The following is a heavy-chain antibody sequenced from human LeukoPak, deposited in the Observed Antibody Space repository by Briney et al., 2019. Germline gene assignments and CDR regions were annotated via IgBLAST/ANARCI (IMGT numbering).Heavy chain of an antibody. J-gene: IGHJ4*02. CDR1: GFTFTNYN. CDR2: ISGSGGST. D-gene: IGHD1-26*01. CDR3: ARDAGAWS. Sequence: GGSLRLSCAASGFTFTNYNMNWVRQAPGKGLEWVSAISGSGGSTYYADSVKGRFTISRDNSKNTLYLQMNSLRAEDTAVYYCARDAGAWSWGQGTLVTVSS. V-gene: IGHV3-23*01.